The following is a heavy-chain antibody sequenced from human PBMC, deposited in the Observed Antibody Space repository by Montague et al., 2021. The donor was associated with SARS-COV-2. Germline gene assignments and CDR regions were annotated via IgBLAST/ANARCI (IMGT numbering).Heavy chain of an antibody. J-gene: IGHJ6*02. V-gene: IGHV3-30*18. CDR2: ISYDGSIK. CDR1: GFTFNNFA. Sequence: SRRLSFSASGFTFNNFAMHWVRQAPGKGLEWVAVISYDGSIKYYADSLRGRFTISRNSSKKTLYLQMNILSGEDTAVYYCAKNRDIFWFGEGRDSMDVWGQGTTVIVSS. D-gene: IGHD3-10*01. CDR3: AKNRDIFWFGEGRDSMDV.